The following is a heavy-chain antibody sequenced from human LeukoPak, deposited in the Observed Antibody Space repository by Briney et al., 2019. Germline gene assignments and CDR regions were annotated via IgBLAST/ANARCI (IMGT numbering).Heavy chain of an antibody. CDR1: GYTFTNYG. J-gene: IGHJ4*02. Sequence: GASVKVSCQASGYTFTNYGISWVRQAPGQGLEWMGWISAYNGNTNYAQKLQGRVTMTTDTSTSTGYMELRSLRSGDTAVYYCARGRDGYNPTADYWGQGTLVTVSS. D-gene: IGHD5-24*01. CDR3: ARGRDGYNPTADY. V-gene: IGHV1-18*01. CDR2: ISAYNGNT.